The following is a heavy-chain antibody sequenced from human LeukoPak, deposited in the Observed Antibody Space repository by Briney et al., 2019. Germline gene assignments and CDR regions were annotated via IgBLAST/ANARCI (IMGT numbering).Heavy chain of an antibody. CDR3: ARGPYSTNWYVDY. CDR2: ISRTGNSI. D-gene: IGHD6-13*01. CDR1: GFTLSSYE. J-gene: IGHJ4*02. Sequence: GGSLRLSCAASGFTLSSYEMNWVRLAPGKGLEWISYISRTGNSIYYADSVKGRFTISRDSAKNSQYLQMNSLGAEDTAVYYCARGPYSTNWYVDYWGQGTLVTVAS. V-gene: IGHV3-48*03.